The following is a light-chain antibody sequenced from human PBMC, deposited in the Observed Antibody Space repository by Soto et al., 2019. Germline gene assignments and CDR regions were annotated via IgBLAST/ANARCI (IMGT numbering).Light chain of an antibody. CDR1: SSDVGGYNF. J-gene: IGLJ1*01. Sequence: QSALTQPASVSGSPGQSITISCTGTSSDVGGYNFVSWYQHHPGKAPKLIIHDVSYRPSGVSDRFSGSKSGNTASLTISGLQAEDEADYYCSSYATGSTLVIGSGTKLTVL. CDR3: SSYATGSTLV. CDR2: DVS. V-gene: IGLV2-14*03.